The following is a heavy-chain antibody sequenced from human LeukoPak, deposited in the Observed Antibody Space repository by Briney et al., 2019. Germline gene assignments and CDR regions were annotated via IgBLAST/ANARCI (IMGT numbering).Heavy chain of an antibody. CDR3: ARLNSSGRRNDY. V-gene: IGHV3-30*03. CDR2: ISYDGSNK. CDR1: GFTFSSYC. D-gene: IGHD3-22*01. J-gene: IGHJ4*02. Sequence: PGRSLRLSCAASGFTFSSYCMHWVRQAPGKGLEWVAVISYDGSNKYYADSVKGRFTISRDNSKNTLYLQMNSLRAEDTAVYYRARLNSSGRRNDYWGQGTLSPSPQ.